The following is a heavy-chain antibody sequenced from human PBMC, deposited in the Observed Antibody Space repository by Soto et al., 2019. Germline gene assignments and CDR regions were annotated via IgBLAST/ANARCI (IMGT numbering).Heavy chain of an antibody. V-gene: IGHV3-23*01. CDR1: GFTLSSSA. Sequence: EVQLLESGGGLVQPGGSLRLSCAVSGFTLSSSAMSWVRQAPGKGLEWVSSISVSGGSTYYADSVKGRFTISRDNSKNTLYLQMNSMIAEDTAVYYCAKYFKAAGYFDHWVQGTLDTVAS. CDR3: AKYFKAAGYFDH. CDR2: ISVSGGST. D-gene: IGHD6-13*01. J-gene: IGHJ4*02.